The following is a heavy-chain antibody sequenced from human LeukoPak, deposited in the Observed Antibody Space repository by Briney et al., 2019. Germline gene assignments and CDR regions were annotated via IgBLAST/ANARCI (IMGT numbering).Heavy chain of an antibody. J-gene: IGHJ4*02. CDR3: ARGDGPIHGRYYFDY. D-gene: IGHD3-10*01. CDR1: GDSVSGKSVA. Sequence: SQTLSLTCAISGDSVSGKSVAWNWIRQSPSRGLEWLGRTFYRSKWSSEYATSMKGRITINPDTSKNQFSLQLISVTPEDTAVYYCARGDGPIHGRYYFDYWGQGTLITVS. CDR2: TFYRSKWSS. V-gene: IGHV6-1*01.